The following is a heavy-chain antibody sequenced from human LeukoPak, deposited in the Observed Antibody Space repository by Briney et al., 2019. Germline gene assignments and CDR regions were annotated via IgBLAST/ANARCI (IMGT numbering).Heavy chain of an antibody. CDR3: ARVEENSGYSHIY. V-gene: IGHV1-8*01. D-gene: IGHD3-22*01. CDR2: MNPNSGNT. J-gene: IGHJ4*02. CDR1: GYIFTTYD. Sequence: EASVTVSCKTSGYIFTTYDINWVRQASGQGLEWMGWMNPNSGNTGYAQKFQGRVTMTRSTLITTAYMELSSLRSEDTAMYYCARVEENSGYSHIYWGQGTLVTVSS.